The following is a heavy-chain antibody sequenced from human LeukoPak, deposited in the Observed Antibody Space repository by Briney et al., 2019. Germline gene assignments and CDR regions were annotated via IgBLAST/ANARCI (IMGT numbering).Heavy chain of an antibody. J-gene: IGHJ4*02. CDR1: GYTLTELS. D-gene: IGHD3-9*01. CDR3: ATGHYDILTGYWEYYFDY. Sequence: ASVKVSCKVSGYTLTELSMHWVRQAPGKGLEWMGGFYPEDGETSYAQKFQGRVTMTEDTSTDTAYMELSSLRSEDTAVYYCATGHYDILTGYWEYYFDYWGKGTLVTVSS. V-gene: IGHV1-24*01. CDR2: FYPEDGET.